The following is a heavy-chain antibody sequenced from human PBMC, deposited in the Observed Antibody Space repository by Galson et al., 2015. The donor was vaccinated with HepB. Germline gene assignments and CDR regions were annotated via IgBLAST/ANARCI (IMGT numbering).Heavy chain of an antibody. CDR1: GFTFSDYY. V-gene: IGHV3-11*05. D-gene: IGHD3-9*01. J-gene: IGHJ3*02. CDR2: ISSSSSYT. Sequence: SLRLSCAASGFTFSDYYMSWIRQAPGKGLEWVSYISSSSSYTNYADSVKGRFTISRDNAKNSLYLQMNSLRAEDTAVYYCTTGPLLYYDILTDDAFDIWGQGTMVTVSS. CDR3: TTGPLLYYDILTDDAFDI.